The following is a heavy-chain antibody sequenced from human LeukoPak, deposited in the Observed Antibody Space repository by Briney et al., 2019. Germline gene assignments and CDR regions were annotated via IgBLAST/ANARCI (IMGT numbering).Heavy chain of an antibody. CDR1: GGSFSGYY. Sequence: SDTLSLTCAVYGGSFSGYYWSWIRQPPGKGLEWIGEINHSGSTNYNPSLKSRVTISVDTSKNQFSLKLSSVTAADTAVYYCARVGYGGNSKSNWGQGTLVTVSS. CDR2: INHSGST. CDR3: ARVGYGGNSKSN. D-gene: IGHD4-23*01. V-gene: IGHV4-34*01. J-gene: IGHJ4*02.